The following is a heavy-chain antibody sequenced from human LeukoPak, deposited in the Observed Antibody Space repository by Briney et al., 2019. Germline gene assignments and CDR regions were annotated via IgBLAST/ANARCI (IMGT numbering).Heavy chain of an antibody. CDR1: GGTFSSYA. D-gene: IGHD4-17*01. CDR2: IIPIFGTA. CDR3: ASQPDDYGEPNWFDP. V-gene: IGHV1-69*06. Sequence: SVKVSCKASGGTFSSYAISWVRQAPGQGLEWMGGIIPIFGTANYAQKFQGRVTITADKSTSTAYMELSSLRSEDTAVYYCASQPDDYGEPNWFDPWGQGTLVTVSS. J-gene: IGHJ5*02.